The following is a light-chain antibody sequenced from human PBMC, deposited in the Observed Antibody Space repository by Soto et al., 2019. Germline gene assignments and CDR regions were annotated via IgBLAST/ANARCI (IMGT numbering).Light chain of an antibody. J-gene: IGLJ3*02. V-gene: IGLV1-40*02. CDR3: QSYDSSLGGWV. Sequence: QSVLTQPPSVSAAPGQRVSISCSGGSSNIGKNSVSWYQQLPATAPKIVMYGYTNRPSGVPDRFSGSTSATSASLIITGLQVEDEADYYCQSYDSSLGGWVFGGGTKLTVL. CDR1: SSNIGKNS. CDR2: GYT.